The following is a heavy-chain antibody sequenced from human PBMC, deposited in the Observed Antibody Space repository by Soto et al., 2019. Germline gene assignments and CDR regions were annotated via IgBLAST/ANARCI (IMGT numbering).Heavy chain of an antibody. CDR3: AKEFEDCSGGSCFIPGFDP. J-gene: IGHJ5*02. Sequence: GGSLRLSCAASGFTFHDYGMHWVRQAPGKGLEWVAVISYDGSNKYYADSVKGRFTISRDNSKNTLYLQMNSLRAEDTAVYYCAKEFEDCSGGSCFIPGFDPWGQGTLVTVSS. V-gene: IGHV3-30*18. CDR2: ISYDGSNK. CDR1: GFTFHDYG. D-gene: IGHD2-15*01.